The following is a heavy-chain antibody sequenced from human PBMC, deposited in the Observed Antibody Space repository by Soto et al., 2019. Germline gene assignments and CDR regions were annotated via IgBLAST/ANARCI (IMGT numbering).Heavy chain of an antibody. Sequence: GQSLKISWKGSGYSFTSYWVGWVVQMPGKGLEWMGIIYPGDCDTRYSPSFQGQVTISADNPISTPSLQWSSLKASDTAMYYCATTPPDSSGYTYYYYSVLAFWGQGTTVTVS. CDR3: ATTPPDSSGYTYYYYSVLAF. CDR1: GYSFTSYW. CDR2: IYPGDCDT. J-gene: IGHJ6*02. V-gene: IGHV5-51*04. D-gene: IGHD3-22*01.